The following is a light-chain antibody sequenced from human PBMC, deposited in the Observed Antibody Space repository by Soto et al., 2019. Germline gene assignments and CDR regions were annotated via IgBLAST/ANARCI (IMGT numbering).Light chain of an antibody. CDR2: GAS. CDR3: HHYGSSPPYT. Sequence: EIVLMQSPDILSLSPGERATVSCRASETITDNDLAWYQQKPGQAPRLLLYGASTRPTGIPDRFSGSGSGTDFTLTIDRLEPEDVAVYFCHHYGSSPPYTFGQGTKLDIK. V-gene: IGKV3-20*01. J-gene: IGKJ2*01. CDR1: ETITDND.